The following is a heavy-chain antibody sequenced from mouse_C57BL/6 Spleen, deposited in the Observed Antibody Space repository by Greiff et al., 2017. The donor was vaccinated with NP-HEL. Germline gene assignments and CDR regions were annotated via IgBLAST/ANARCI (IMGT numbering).Heavy chain of an antibody. CDR2: IRNKANGYTT. CDR3: ARYDTTAYYFDY. D-gene: IGHD1-2*01. J-gene: IGHJ2*01. V-gene: IGHV7-3*01. Sequence: EVKLMESGGGLVQPGGSLSLSCAASGFTFTDYYMSWVRQPPGKALEWLGFIRNKANGYTTEYSASVKGRFTISRDNSQSILYLQMNALRAEDSATYYCARYDTTAYYFDYWGQGTTLTVSS. CDR1: GFTFTDYY.